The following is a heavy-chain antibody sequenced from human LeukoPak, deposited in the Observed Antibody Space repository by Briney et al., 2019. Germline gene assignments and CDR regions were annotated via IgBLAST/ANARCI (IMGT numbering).Heavy chain of an antibody. CDR3: ARGPGPYYYMDV. Sequence: ASVKVSCKASGYTFTSYDINWVRQATGQGLEWMGWMNPNSGNTGYAQKFQGRVTMTRNTSISTAYMELSSPRSEDTAVYYCARGPGPYYYMDVWGKGTTVTVSS. V-gene: IGHV1-8*01. CDR2: MNPNSGNT. J-gene: IGHJ6*03. CDR1: GYTFTSYD.